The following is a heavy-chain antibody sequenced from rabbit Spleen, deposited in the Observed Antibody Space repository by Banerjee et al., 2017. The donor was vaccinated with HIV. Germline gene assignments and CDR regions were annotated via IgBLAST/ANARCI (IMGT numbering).Heavy chain of an antibody. V-gene: IGHV1S45*01. CDR1: GFSFIYKCV. J-gene: IGHJ6*01. CDR3: ARDTGTSFSSYGMDL. D-gene: IGHD8-1*01. Sequence: QEQLEESGGDLVKPEGSLTLTCKASGFSFIYKCVMCWVRQAPGKGLEWIACINSNTGNSVYANWAKGRFTISKTSSTTVTLQMTSLTAADTATYFCARDTGTSFSSYGMDLWGPGTLVTVS. CDR2: INSNTGNS.